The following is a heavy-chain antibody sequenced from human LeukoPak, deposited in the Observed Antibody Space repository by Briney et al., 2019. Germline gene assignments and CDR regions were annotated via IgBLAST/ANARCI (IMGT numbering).Heavy chain of an antibody. J-gene: IGHJ6*03. CDR1: GFTFSSYG. CDR2: IWYDGSDK. D-gene: IGHD2-21*02. V-gene: IGHV3-33*06. CDR3: AKDPRHCSGVYCGNYYYYMDV. Sequence: PGGSLRLSCAASGFTFSSYGMYWVRQAPGKGLEWVAVIWYDGSDKYYADSVKDRFTISRDNYKNTLYLQMNSLRVEDTAVYYGAKDPRHCSGVYCGNYYYYMDVGAKGPRSPSP.